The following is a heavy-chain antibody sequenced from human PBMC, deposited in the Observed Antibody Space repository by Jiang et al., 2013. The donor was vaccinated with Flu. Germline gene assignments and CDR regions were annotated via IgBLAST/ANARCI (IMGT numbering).Heavy chain of an antibody. J-gene: IGHJ6*02. V-gene: IGHV2-70*01. CDR1: GFSLSTSGMC. Sequence: TLTLTRTFSGFSLSTSGMCVSWIRQPPGKALEWLALIDWDDDKYYSTSLKTRLTISKDTSKNQVVLTMTNMDPVDTATYYCARIQAEEMATIKFYYYGMDVWGQGTTVTVSS. CDR3: ARIQAEEMATIKFYYYGMDV. D-gene: IGHD5-24*01. CDR2: IDWDDDK.